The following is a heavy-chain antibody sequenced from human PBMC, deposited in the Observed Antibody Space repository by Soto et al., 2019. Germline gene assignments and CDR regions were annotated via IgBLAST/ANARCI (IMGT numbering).Heavy chain of an antibody. CDR1: GGSFSSYY. D-gene: IGHD4-4*01. Sequence: SETLSLTCAVYGGSFSSYYWSWIRQPPGKGLEWIGEINHSGSTNYNPSLKSRVTISVDTSKNQFSLKLSSVTAADTAVYYCARAGGLHHAFDIWGQGTMVTVSS. V-gene: IGHV4-34*01. J-gene: IGHJ3*02. CDR2: INHSGST. CDR3: ARAGGLHHAFDI.